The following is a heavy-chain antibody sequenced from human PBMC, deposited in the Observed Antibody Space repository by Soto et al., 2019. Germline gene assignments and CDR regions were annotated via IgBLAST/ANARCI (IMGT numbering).Heavy chain of an antibody. D-gene: IGHD6-19*01. CDR2: IYHSGST. J-gene: IGHJ4*02. Sequence: SETLSLTCAVSGGSISSSDWWSWVRQPPGKGLEWIGEIYHSGSTNYNPSLKSRVTISRDNAKNSLYLQMDSLRAEDTAVYYCARDGYSSGFDYWGQGTMVTAPQ. V-gene: IGHV4-4*02. CDR1: GGSISSSDW. CDR3: ARDGYSSGFDY.